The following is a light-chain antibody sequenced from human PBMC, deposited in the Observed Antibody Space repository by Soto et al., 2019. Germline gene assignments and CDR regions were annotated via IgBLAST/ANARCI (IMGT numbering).Light chain of an antibody. Sequence: EIVMTQSPATLSVSPGEGGTLSCRASQSVYSNVAWYQQKPGQAPRLLIYGASARATGIPARFSGGGSGAEYTLTISSLQSEDFAVYYCQQYDKWPRTFGQGTKVDIK. CDR1: QSVYSN. CDR2: GAS. J-gene: IGKJ1*01. CDR3: QQYDKWPRT. V-gene: IGKV3-15*01.